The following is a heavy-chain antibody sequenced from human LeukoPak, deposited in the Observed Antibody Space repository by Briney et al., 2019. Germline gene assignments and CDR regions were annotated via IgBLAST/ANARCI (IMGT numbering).Heavy chain of an antibody. Sequence: PGGSLRLSCAASGFTFSSYSMNWVRQAPGKGLEWVSYISSSSSTIYYADSVKGRFTLSRDNSENTVYLQMNSLRTEDTAVYYCYSSSWYPGFDYWGQGTLVTVSS. D-gene: IGHD6-13*01. J-gene: IGHJ4*02. CDR2: ISSSSSTI. V-gene: IGHV3-48*01. CDR3: YSSSWYPGFDY. CDR1: GFTFSSYS.